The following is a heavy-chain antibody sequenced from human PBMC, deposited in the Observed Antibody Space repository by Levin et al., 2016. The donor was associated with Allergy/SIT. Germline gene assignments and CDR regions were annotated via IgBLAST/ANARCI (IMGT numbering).Heavy chain of an antibody. CDR1: GYTFTSYY. CDR2: IIPSGGST. Sequence: ASVKVSCKASGYTFTSYYMHWVRQAPGQGLEWMGIIIPSGGSTSYAQKFQGRVTMTSDTSTSTVYMELSSLRSEDTAVYYCARPSGHYYGYFDSWGQGTLVTVSS. V-gene: IGHV1-46*01. J-gene: IGHJ4*02. D-gene: IGHD3-22*01. CDR3: ARPSGHYYGYFDS.